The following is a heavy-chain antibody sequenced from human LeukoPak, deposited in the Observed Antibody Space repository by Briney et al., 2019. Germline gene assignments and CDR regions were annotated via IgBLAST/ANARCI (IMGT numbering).Heavy chain of an antibody. CDR1: GFTFTSYS. J-gene: IGHJ4*02. CDR2: ICRSGSGI. CDR3: ARDGVDTAMVPSYNYFDY. D-gene: IGHD5-18*01. V-gene: IGHV3-48*02. Sequence: PGQTLRLSCAASGFTFTSYSLNWVRKAPGKGQEWISYICRSGSGIFYAASVKGRVTISRDKAKNSLYLQMNGLRDEDTAVYYCARDGVDTAMVPSYNYFDYWGQGTLVTVPS.